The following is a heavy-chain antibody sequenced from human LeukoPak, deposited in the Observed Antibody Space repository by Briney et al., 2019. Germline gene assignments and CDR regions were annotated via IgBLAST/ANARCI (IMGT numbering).Heavy chain of an antibody. CDR3: ARDPSNNYYFDY. J-gene: IGHJ4*02. Sequence: PSGTLSLTCAVYGGSFSGYYWSWIRQPPGKGLEWIGEINHSGSTNYNPSLKSRVTISVDTSKNQFSLKLSSVTAADTAVYYCARDPSNNYYFDYWGQGTLVTVSS. CDR2: INHSGST. D-gene: IGHD1-1*01. V-gene: IGHV4-34*01. CDR1: GGSFSGYY.